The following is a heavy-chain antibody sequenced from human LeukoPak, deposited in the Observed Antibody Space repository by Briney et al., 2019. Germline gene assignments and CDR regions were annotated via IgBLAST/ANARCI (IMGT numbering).Heavy chain of an antibody. CDR1: GYTFTSCY. CDR2: INPSGGST. J-gene: IGHJ6*03. Sequence: ASVKVSCKASGYTFTSCYMHWVRQAPGQGLEWMGIINPSGGSTSYAQKFQGRVTMTRDTSTSTVYMELSSLRSEDTAVYYCARDLALVRDGGSFDYYYYMDVWGKGTTVTVSS. CDR3: ARDLALVRDGGSFDYYYYMDV. V-gene: IGHV1-46*01. D-gene: IGHD1-26*01.